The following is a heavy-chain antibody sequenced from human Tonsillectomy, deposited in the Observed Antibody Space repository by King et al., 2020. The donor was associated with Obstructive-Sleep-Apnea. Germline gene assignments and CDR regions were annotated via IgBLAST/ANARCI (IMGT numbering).Heavy chain of an antibody. CDR1: GFTFGHYA. CDR2: ISYDGISK. CDR3: AREKLAYYYGSGTYYTPFEY. Sequence: QVQLVESGGGVVQPGRSLTLSCAASGFTFGHYAMHWVRQAPGKGLEWVALISYDGISKYYEDSVKGRFTISRDNYRNTLYLQMDSLRAEDTALFFCAREKLAYYYGSGTYYTPFEYWGQGTPVTVSS. V-gene: IGHV3-30*03. D-gene: IGHD3-10*01. J-gene: IGHJ4*02.